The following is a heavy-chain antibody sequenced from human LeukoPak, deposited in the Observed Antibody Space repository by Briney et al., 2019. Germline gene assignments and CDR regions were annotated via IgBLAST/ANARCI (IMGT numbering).Heavy chain of an antibody. CDR2: IYNSWTT. J-gene: IGHJ6*03. D-gene: IGHD1-26*01. Sequence: SETLSLTCTVSGGSISSSYWSWIRQPPGKGLEWIGRIYNSWTTNYNPSLKSRVTISVDTSKNQFSLKLSSVTAADTAVYYCARVPRGSTVGTLPYFYYYMDVWGKGTTVIVSS. V-gene: IGHV4-4*08. CDR3: ARVPRGSTVGTLPYFYYYMDV. CDR1: GGSISSSY.